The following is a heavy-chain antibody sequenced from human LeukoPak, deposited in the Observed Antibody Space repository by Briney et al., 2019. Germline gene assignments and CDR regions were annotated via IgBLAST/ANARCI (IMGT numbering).Heavy chain of an antibody. D-gene: IGHD6-13*01. J-gene: IGHJ4*02. CDR3: ARDSGPAGYSSSY. CDR2: IYYSGST. CDR1: GGSISSYY. Sequence: SETLSLTCTVSGGSISSYYWSWIRQPPGKGLEWIGYIYYSGSTNYNPSLKSRVTISVDTSENQFSLKLSSVTAADTAVYYCARDSGPAGYSSSYWGQGTLVTVSS. V-gene: IGHV4-59*01.